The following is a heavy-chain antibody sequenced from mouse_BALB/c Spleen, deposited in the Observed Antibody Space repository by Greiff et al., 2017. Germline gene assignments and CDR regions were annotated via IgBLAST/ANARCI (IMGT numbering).Heavy chain of an antibody. CDR3: ARDRYYRSFAY. J-gene: IGHJ3*01. CDR2: IWAGGST. CDR1: GFSLTSYG. V-gene: IGHV2-9*02. D-gene: IGHD2-14*01. Sequence: VKVVESGPGLVAPSQSLSITCTVSGFSLTSYGVHWVRQPPGKGLEWLGVIWAGGSTNYNSALMSRLSIRKDNSKSQVFLKMNSLQTDDTAMYYCARDRYYRSFAYWGQGTLVTVSA.